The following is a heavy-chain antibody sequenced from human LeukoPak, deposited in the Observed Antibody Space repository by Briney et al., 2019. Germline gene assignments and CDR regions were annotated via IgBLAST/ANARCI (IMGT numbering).Heavy chain of an antibody. Sequence: GGSLRLSCTASGFIFSNYWMNWVRQAPGKGLEWVAQINQDGSKEYYIDSVKARFSISRDNARNSLSLQMNSLRAEDTAVYYCVRDGGVSGYDLLDYWGQGTLVTVSS. CDR2: INQDGSKE. CDR3: VRDGGVSGYDLLDY. V-gene: IGHV3-7*01. D-gene: IGHD5-12*01. J-gene: IGHJ4*02. CDR1: GFIFSNYW.